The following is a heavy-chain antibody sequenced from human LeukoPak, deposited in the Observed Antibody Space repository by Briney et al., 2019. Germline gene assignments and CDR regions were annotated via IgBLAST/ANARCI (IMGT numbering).Heavy chain of an antibody. CDR2: ISGSGGST. CDR1: GFTLEDYG. Sequence: PGGSLRLSCVASGFTLEDYGMSWVRQAPGKGLEWVSAISGSGGSTYYADSAKGRFTISRDNAKNSLYLQMNSLRAEDTAVYYCARDDAFDIWGQGTMVTVSS. J-gene: IGHJ3*02. CDR3: ARDDAFDI. V-gene: IGHV3-20*04.